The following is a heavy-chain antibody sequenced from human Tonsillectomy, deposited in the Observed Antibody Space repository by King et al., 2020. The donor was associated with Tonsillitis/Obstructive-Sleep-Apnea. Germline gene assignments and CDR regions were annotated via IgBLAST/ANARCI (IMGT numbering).Heavy chain of an antibody. Sequence: QLVQSGAEVKKPGESLKISCKGSGYSFTSYWIGWVRQMPGKGLEWMGIIYPGDSDTRYSPSFQGQVTISADKSSTTAYLQWSSLKAADTAMYYCARLEAPSSGNYYLFAGQYDYYMDVWGKGTTVTVSS. J-gene: IGHJ6*03. CDR3: ARLEAPSSGNYYLFAGQYDYYMDV. CDR2: IYPGDSDT. D-gene: IGHD3-10*01. V-gene: IGHV5-51*01. CDR1: GYSFTSYW.